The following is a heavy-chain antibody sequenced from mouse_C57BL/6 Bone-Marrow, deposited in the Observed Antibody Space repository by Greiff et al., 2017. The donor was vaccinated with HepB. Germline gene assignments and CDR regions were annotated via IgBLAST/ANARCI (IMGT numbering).Heavy chain of an antibody. J-gene: IGHJ1*03. CDR1: GYTFTSYW. D-gene: IGHD2-12*01. CDR2: IDPSDSYT. Sequence: VQLQQSGAELVMPGASVKLSCKASGYTFTSYWMHWVKQRPGQGLEWIGEIDPSDSYTNYNQKFKGKSTLTVDKSSSTAYMQLSSLTSEDSAVYYCARELPSSWYFDVWGTGTTVTVSS. CDR3: ARELPSSWYFDV. V-gene: IGHV1-69*01.